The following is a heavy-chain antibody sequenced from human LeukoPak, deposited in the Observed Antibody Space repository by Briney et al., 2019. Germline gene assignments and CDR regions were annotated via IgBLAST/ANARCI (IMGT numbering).Heavy chain of an antibody. J-gene: IGHJ4*02. CDR1: GYTFTAYY. V-gene: IGHV1-46*01. CDR2: INPSGGST. D-gene: IGHD3-9*01. Sequence: ASVKVSCKTSGYTFTAYYVHWVRQAPGQGLEWMGIINPSGGSTTYAQKFRGRLTMTRDMSTSTVYMELSSLRSEDTAVYYCARGSRPVYNLLTGKRYFDYWGQGTLLTVSS. CDR3: ARGSRPVYNLLTGKRYFDY.